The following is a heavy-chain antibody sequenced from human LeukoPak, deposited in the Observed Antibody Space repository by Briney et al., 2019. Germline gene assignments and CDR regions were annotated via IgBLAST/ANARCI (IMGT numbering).Heavy chain of an antibody. J-gene: IGHJ5*02. D-gene: IGHD3-16*01. V-gene: IGHV3-49*03. CDR2: IRGSGTT. CDR3: SRDKFYVWFDP. Sequence: GGSLRLSCTTSGFTFADYTMHWFRQAPGKGLESVGFIRGSGTTQYSASVRGRFTISRDDSKSIAYLQMNSLKTEDTAVYYCSRDKFYVWFDPWGQGTLVTVSS. CDR1: GFTFADYT.